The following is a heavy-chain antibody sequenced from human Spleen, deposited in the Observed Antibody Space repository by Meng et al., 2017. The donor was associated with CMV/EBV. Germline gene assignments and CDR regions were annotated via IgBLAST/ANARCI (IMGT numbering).Heavy chain of an antibody. J-gene: IGHJ6*02. CDR1: GGSISSSSYY. V-gene: IGHV4-39*01. Sequence: SETLSLTCTVSGGSISSSSYYWGWIRQPPGKGLEWIGSIYYSGSTYYNPSLKSRVTISVDTSKNQFSLKLSSVTAADTAVYYCARFRDYGMDVWGQGTTVTVS. CDR3: ARFRDYGMDV. CDR2: IYYSGST.